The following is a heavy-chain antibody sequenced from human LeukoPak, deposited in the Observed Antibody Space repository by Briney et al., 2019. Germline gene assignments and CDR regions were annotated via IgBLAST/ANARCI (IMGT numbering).Heavy chain of an antibody. CDR1: GGSFSGYY. V-gene: IGHV4-34*01. CDR3: ARATGYLGFDY. J-gene: IGHJ4*02. CDR2: INHSGST. D-gene: IGHD3-9*01. Sequence: SETLSLTCAVYGGSFSGYYWSWIRQPPGKGLECIGEINHSGSTNYNPSLKSRVTISVDTSKNQFSLKLSSVTAADTAVYYCARATGYLGFDYWGQGTLVTVSS.